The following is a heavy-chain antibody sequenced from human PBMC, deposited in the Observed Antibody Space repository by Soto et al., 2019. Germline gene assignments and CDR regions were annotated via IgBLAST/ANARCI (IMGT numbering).Heavy chain of an antibody. Sequence: ASVKVSCKASGYTFTNYYMHWLRQAPGQGLEWMGWMNPRSGGSKYAQAFQDRVTMTRDASISTAYMEMTSLRHGDTGVYFCARSDDSTSYPLDLWGPGILVTVSS. CDR2: MNPRSGGS. CDR3: ARSDDSTSYPLDL. V-gene: IGHV1-2*02. CDR1: GYTFTNYY. D-gene: IGHD4-4*01. J-gene: IGHJ5*02.